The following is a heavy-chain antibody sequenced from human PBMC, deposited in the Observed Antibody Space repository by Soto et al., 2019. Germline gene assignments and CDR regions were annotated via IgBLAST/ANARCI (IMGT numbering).Heavy chain of an antibody. CDR1: GGSISSGDYY. J-gene: IGHJ3*01. D-gene: IGHD4-17*01. Sequence: SETLSLTCNVSGGSISSGDYYWTWIRQSPGKGLEWIGYIYYNGNTYFSPSLKSRLTISIDTSKNQFSLKLSSVTAADTAMYYCARARLRAVYAFDFWGQGTMVTVSS. V-gene: IGHV4-30-4*01. CDR2: IYYNGNT. CDR3: ARARLRAVYAFDF.